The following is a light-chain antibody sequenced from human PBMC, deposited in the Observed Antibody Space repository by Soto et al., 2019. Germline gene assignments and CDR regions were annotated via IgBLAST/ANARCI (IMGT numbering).Light chain of an antibody. V-gene: IGKV1-5*01. CDR3: QQYNSYSPWT. Sequence: IQMTQSPSTLSASVGERVTITCRASQSISSWLAWYQQKPGKAPKLLIYDASSLESGVPSRFSGSGSGTEFTLTISSLQPDDFATYYCQQYNSYSPWTFGQGTKVDIK. CDR1: QSISSW. CDR2: DAS. J-gene: IGKJ1*01.